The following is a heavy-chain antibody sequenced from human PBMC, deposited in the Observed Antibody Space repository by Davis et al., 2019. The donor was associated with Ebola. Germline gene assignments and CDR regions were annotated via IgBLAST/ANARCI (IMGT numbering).Heavy chain of an antibody. Sequence: PGGSLRLSCTASGFNVSGNYMSWVRQAPGKGLEWVAVIYRGGSTYYADSVKGRFTISRDNAKNSLYLQMNSLRAEDTAVYYCARDGRWGSSWYWGYWGQGTLVTVSS. CDR3: ARDGRWGSSWYWGY. CDR2: IYRGGST. J-gene: IGHJ4*02. V-gene: IGHV3-53*01. CDR1: GFNVSGNY. D-gene: IGHD6-13*01.